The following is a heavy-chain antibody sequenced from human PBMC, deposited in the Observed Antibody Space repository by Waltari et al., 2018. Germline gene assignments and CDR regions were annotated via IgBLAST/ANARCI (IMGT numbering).Heavy chain of an antibody. CDR2: IRSGGSNI. CDR3: ARIDGYNPDY. D-gene: IGHD5-18*01. Sequence: EVQLVESGGDLVKPGGSLRLSCAASGFTFSSYSMNWVRQVPGKGLEGCSFIRSGGSNIYYADSGKGRFTISRDNAKNSLYLQMNSLRVDDTAVYYCARIDGYNPDYWGQGTLVTVSS. J-gene: IGHJ4*02. CDR1: GFTFSSYS. V-gene: IGHV3-21*01.